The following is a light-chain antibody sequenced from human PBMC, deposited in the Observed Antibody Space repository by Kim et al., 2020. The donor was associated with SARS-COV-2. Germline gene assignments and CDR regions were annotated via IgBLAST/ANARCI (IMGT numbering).Light chain of an antibody. CDR3: LQYNTYSRD. J-gene: IGKJ1*01. CDR1: QSISSW. V-gene: IGKV1-5*01. Sequence: DIQMTQSPSTLSASVGYRVTITCRASQSISSWLAWYQQKPGKAPILLIYDASSLESGVPSRFSGSGSGTEFTLTITSLQPDDVATYYCLQYNTYSRDFGQGTKVDIK. CDR2: DAS.